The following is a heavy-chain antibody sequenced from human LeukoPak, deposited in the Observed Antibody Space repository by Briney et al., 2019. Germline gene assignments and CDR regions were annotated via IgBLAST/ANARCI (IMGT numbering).Heavy chain of an antibody. CDR2: INPSGGST. CDR3: ARERPETCYFDY. J-gene: IGHJ4*02. V-gene: IGHV1-46*01. CDR1: GYTFTGYY. Sequence: ASVKVSCKASGYTFTGYYMHWVRQAPGQGLEWMGIINPSGGSTTYAQKFQGRVSMTTDTSTSTVYMELSSLRSEDTAVYYCARERPETCYFDYWGQGILVTVSS.